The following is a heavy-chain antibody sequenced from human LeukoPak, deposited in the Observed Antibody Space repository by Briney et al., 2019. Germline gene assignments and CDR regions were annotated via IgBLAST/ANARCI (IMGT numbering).Heavy chain of an antibody. D-gene: IGHD3-9*01. Sequence: ASVKVSCKASGYTFTSYDINWVRQATGQGLEWMGWMNPNSGNTGYAQKFQGRVTMTRNTSISTAYMELSSLRSEDTAVYYCARGSGIRYLARDYGMDVWGQGTTVTVSS. V-gene: IGHV1-8*01. CDR2: MNPNSGNT. CDR3: ARGSGIRYLARDYGMDV. CDR1: GYTFTSYD. J-gene: IGHJ6*02.